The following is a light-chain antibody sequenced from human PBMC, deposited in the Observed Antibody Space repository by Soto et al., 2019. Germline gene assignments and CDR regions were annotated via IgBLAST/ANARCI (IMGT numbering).Light chain of an antibody. Sequence: DTPMTQSPYSLSASVGDRVTITCQASQDISNYLNWYQQKPGKAPKLLIYDASNLETGVPSRFSGSGSGTDFTFTISSLQPEDIATHYCQQYDNLPPLTFGGGTKVEIK. V-gene: IGKV1-33*01. CDR3: QQYDNLPPLT. J-gene: IGKJ4*01. CDR1: QDISNY. CDR2: DAS.